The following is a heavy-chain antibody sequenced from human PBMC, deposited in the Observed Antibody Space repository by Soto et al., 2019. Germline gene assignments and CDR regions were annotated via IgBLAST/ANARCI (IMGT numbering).Heavy chain of an antibody. CDR2: IYHSGST. V-gene: IGHV4-30-2*01. Sequence: SETLSLTCAVSGGSISSGGYSWSWIRQPPGKGLEWIGYIYHSGSTYYNPSLKSRVTISVDRSKNQFSLKLSSVTAADTAVYYCARGSSSWYPFDYWGQGTLVTFSS. J-gene: IGHJ4*02. D-gene: IGHD6-13*01. CDR1: GGSISSGGYS. CDR3: ARGSSSWYPFDY.